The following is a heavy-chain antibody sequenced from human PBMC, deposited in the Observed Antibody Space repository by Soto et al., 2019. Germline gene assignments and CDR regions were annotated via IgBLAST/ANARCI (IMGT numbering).Heavy chain of an antibody. CDR3: AKGVVAAPYYYYGMDV. Sequence: GGSLRLSCAVSGFTFTSFAMAWVRQGPGKGLECVSVISGSGGSTYYADSVKGRFTISRDNSKNTVYLQMNSLRADDTAVYYCAKGVVAAPYYYYGMDVWGQGTTVTVSS. J-gene: IGHJ6*02. D-gene: IGHD2-15*01. CDR2: ISGSGGST. V-gene: IGHV3-23*01. CDR1: GFTFTSFA.